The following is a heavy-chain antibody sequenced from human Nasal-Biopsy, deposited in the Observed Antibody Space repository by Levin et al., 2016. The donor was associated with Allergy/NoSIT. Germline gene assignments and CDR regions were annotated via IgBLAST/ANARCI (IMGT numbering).Heavy chain of an antibody. V-gene: IGHV4-39*01. D-gene: IGHD5/OR15-5a*01. J-gene: IGHJ4*02. CDR3: ARQVRDMSMNTPLTVFDY. CDR1: GGSFSSSNYY. Sequence: GSLRLSCTVSGGSFSSSNYYWGWIRQPPGRGLEWIATIHYSGSTYYNSSLKSRVTISVDTSNNQFSLKLSSVTAADTAVYYCARQVRDMSMNTPLTVFDYWGQGTQVTVSS. CDR2: IHYSGST.